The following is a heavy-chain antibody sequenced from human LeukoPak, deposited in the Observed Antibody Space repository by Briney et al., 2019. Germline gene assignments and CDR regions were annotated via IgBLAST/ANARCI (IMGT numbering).Heavy chain of an antibody. CDR3: ARGGPWIQL. J-gene: IGHJ4*02. V-gene: IGHV4-34*01. D-gene: IGHD5-18*01. Sequence: WETLSLTCAVYGGSFSGYYWSWIRQPPGKGLEWIGEINHSGSTNYNPSLKSRVTISVDTSKNQFSLKLSSVTAADTAVYYCARGGPWIQLWGQGTLVTVSS. CDR1: GGSFSGYY. CDR2: INHSGST.